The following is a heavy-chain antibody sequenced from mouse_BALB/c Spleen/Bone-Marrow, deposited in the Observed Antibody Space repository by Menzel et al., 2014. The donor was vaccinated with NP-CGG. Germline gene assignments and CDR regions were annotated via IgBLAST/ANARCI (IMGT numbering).Heavy chain of an antibody. V-gene: IGHV1S81*02. CDR2: INPINGGT. CDR3: TRSNYGYWYFDV. CDR1: GYTFTSYY. J-gene: IGHJ1*01. Sequence: VQLQQSGAELVKPGASVKLSCKVSGYTFTSYYMYWVRQRPGQGLGWIGEINPINGGTKISEKFKSRATLTVDKPSSTAFMQLSTLTSEDSAVYYCTRSNYGYWYFDVWGAGTTVTVSS. D-gene: IGHD1-1*01.